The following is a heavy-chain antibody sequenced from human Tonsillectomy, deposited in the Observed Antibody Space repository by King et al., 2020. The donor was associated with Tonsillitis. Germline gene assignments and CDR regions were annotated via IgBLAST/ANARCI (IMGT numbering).Heavy chain of an antibody. CDR1: GFTFSSYG. D-gene: IGHD6-13*01. J-gene: IGHJ2*01. CDR2: IWYDGSNK. V-gene: IGHV3-33*01. Sequence: VQLVESGGGVVQPGRSLRLSCAASGFTFSSYGMHWVRQAPGKGLEWVAVIWYDGSNKFYVDSVKGRFTISRDNSKNTLYLQMNGLRAEDTALYYCASESLKGSSWLYFDLWGRGTLLTVSS. CDR3: ASESLKGSSWLYFDL.